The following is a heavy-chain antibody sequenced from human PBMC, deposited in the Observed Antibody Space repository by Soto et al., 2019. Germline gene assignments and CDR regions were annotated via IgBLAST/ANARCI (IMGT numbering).Heavy chain of an antibody. CDR1: GGTFSSYT. Sequence: ASVKVSCKASGGTFSSYTISWVRQAPGQGLEWMGRIIPILGIANYAQKFQGRVTITADKSTSTAYMELSSLRSEDTAVYYCARAGYCSGGSCYGEVNAFDIWGQGTMVTVSS. CDR3: ARAGYCSGGSCYGEVNAFDI. J-gene: IGHJ3*02. CDR2: IIPILGIA. V-gene: IGHV1-69*02. D-gene: IGHD2-15*01.